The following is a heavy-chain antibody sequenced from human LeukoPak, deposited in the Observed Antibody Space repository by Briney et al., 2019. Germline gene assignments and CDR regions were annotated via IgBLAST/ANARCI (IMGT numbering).Heavy chain of an antibody. CDR3: ARHGGSLGYFDH. D-gene: IGHD1-26*01. CDR2: VYQSGTT. Sequence: PSETLSLTCTVSCGSISTFYWSWIRQPPGKGLEWIGYVYQSGTTSYNPSLKRGVTISADTSKNQFSLRVTSVTAADTAVYYCARHGGSLGYFDHWGQGTLVTVSS. J-gene: IGHJ4*02. V-gene: IGHV4-59*08. CDR1: CGSISTFY.